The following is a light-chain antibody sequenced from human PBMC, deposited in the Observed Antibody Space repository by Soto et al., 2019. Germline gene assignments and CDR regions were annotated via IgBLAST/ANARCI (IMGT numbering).Light chain of an antibody. CDR1: SSDVGSYNF. CDR3: ISWTSRRALV. J-gene: IGLJ2*01. CDR2: EVS. Sequence: QSALTQPASVSGAPGQSIAISCTGTSSDVGSYNFVSWYQQHPGKAPKLMIYEVSNRPSGVSSRFSGSKSGDTASLTISGIQAEDEADYYCISWTSRRALVFGGGTKLTVL. V-gene: IGLV2-14*01.